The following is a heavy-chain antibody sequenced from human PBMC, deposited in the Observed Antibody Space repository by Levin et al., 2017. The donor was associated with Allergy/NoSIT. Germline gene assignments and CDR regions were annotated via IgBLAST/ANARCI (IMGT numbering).Heavy chain of an antibody. CDR3: ASRYDILTH. J-gene: IGHJ4*02. V-gene: IGHV4-4*02. CDR1: GGSISSSNW. Sequence: AGGSLRLSCAVSGGSISSSNWWSWVRQPPGKGLEWIGEIYHSGSTNYNPSLKSRVTISVDKSKNQFSLKLSSVTAADTAVYYCASRYDILTHWGQGTLVTVSS. CDR2: IYHSGST. D-gene: IGHD3-9*01.